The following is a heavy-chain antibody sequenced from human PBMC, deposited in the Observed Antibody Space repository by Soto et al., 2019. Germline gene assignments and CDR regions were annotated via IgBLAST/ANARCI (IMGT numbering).Heavy chain of an antibody. CDR3: ARNRRPSGDSSGYYSCAFDI. Sequence: ASVKVSCKASGYTFTGYYMHWVRQAPGQGLEWMGWINPNSGGTNYAQKFQGWVTMTRDTSISTAYMELSRLRSDDTAVYYCARNRRPSGDSSGYYSCAFDIWGQGTMVTVSS. CDR1: GYTFTGYY. J-gene: IGHJ3*02. CDR2: INPNSGGT. D-gene: IGHD3-22*01. V-gene: IGHV1-2*04.